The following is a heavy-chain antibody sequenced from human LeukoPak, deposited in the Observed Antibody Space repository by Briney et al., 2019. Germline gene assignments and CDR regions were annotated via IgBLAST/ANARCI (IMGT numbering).Heavy chain of an antibody. CDR3: ARRHSSSWYFDY. V-gene: IGHV4-4*07. CDR1: DGSMSSYY. Sequence: PSETLSLTCTISDGSMSSYYWSWIGQSAGNGLEWIGRIYTSGSITYNPSLKSRVTLSLDTSKNQFSLKLSSVTAADTAVYYCARRHSSSWYFDYWGQETLVTVSS. D-gene: IGHD6-13*01. J-gene: IGHJ4*02. CDR2: IYTSGSI.